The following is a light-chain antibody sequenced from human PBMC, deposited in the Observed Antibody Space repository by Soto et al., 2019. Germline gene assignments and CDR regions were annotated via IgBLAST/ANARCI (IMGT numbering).Light chain of an antibody. V-gene: IGKV1-5*01. CDR3: QQNNTFPST. CDR1: QSLKNW. J-gene: IGKJ1*01. Sequence: DIQMTQSPSTLSASVGDRVTITCRASQSLKNWLAWYQQKPGKAPKLLIYDASSLESGIPSRFSGGASGTEFTLTISSLQPDDFATYYCQQNNTFPSTFGQGTKVDIK. CDR2: DAS.